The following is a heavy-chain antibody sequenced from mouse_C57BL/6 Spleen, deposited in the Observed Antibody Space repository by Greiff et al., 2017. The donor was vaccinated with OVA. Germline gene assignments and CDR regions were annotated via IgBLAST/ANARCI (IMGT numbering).Heavy chain of an antibody. D-gene: IGHD4-1*01. J-gene: IGHJ3*01. Sequence: EVQLHQSGPELVKPGASVKIPCKASGYTFTDYNMDWVKQSHGKSLEWIGDINPNNGGTIYNQKFKGKATLTVDKSSSTAYMELRSLTSEDTAVYYCARKDNWGVFAYWGQGTLVTVSA. CDR1: GYTFTDYN. CDR2: INPNNGGT. CDR3: ARKDNWGVFAY. V-gene: IGHV1-18*01.